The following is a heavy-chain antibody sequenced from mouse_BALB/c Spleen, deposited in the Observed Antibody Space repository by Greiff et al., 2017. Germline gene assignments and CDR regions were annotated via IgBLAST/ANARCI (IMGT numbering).Heavy chain of an antibody. CDR3: ARWGYGSSSAY. CDR2: ISSGSSTI. Sequence: EVKLMESGGGLVQPGGSRKLSCAASGFTFSSFGMHWVRQAPEKGLEWVAYISSGSSTIYYADTVKGRFTISRDNPKNTLFLQMTSLRSEDTAMYYCARWGYGSSSAYWGQGTLVTVSA. CDR1: GFTFSSFG. J-gene: IGHJ3*01. V-gene: IGHV5-17*02. D-gene: IGHD1-1*01.